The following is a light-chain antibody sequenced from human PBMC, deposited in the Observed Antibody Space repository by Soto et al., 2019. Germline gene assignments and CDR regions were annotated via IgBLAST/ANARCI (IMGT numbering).Light chain of an antibody. J-gene: IGKJ4*01. CDR2: AAS. CDR3: QQLNSYPLT. Sequence: QLTQSPSSLSASVGDRVTITCRASQGIASYLAWYQQKPGQAPNLLIYAASTLQSGVPSRYSCSGSGTDFTLTISSLQPEDFATYYYQQLNSYPLTFGGGTKLDIK. V-gene: IGKV1-9*01. CDR1: QGIASY.